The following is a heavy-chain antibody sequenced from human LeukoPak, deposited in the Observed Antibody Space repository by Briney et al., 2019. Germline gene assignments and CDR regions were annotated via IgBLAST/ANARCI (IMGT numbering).Heavy chain of an antibody. CDR1: GFTFSSYT. D-gene: IGHD1-1*01. J-gene: IGHJ4*02. CDR3: ARTSPSTGLYFEY. V-gene: IGHV3-48*03. Sequence: PGGSLRLSCVASGFTFSSYTMDWVRQAPGKGLEWGSYISDSGSTKYYADSVKGRFTISRDNAKNSLYLQMNSLRVEDTAIYFCARTSPSTGLYFEYWGQGTLVTVSS. CDR2: ISDSGSTK.